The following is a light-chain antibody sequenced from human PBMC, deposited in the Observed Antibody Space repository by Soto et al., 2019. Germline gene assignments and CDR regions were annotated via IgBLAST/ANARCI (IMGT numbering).Light chain of an antibody. CDR3: QQCNSDSWT. Sequence: DIRMTQSPLTVSATVGDRDTITCRASQRIRGCVDWYQQKAGKAPKFVVHAESSLESGVPSRFSGSGSGTNFTLTISSLQLDDFATYYCQQCNSDSWTFGQGTKVDIK. V-gene: IGKV1-5*01. J-gene: IGKJ1*01. CDR1: QRIRGC. CDR2: AES.